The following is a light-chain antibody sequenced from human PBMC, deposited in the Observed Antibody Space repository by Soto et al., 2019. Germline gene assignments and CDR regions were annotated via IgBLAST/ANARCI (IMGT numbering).Light chain of an antibody. CDR3: QQYKNWLT. V-gene: IGKV3-15*01. J-gene: IGKJ4*01. Sequence: EIVMTQSPATPSVSPGERVTLSCRASQSIDSSLAWYQQKVGQAPRLLIYGASTRATGIPARFSGSGSGTEFSLTISSLQSEDIAIYSCQQYKNWLTFGGGTKVDI. CDR1: QSIDSS. CDR2: GAS.